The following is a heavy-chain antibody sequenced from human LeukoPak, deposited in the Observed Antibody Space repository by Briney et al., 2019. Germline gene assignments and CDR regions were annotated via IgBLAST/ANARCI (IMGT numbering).Heavy chain of an antibody. CDR3: ASADCGGDRCHSSTSAY. CDR2: ISSSTTYI. D-gene: IGHD2-21*01. J-gene: IGHJ4*02. Sequence: GGSLRLSCGASGFSFDSHGMMWVRQAPGKGLEWVSYISSSTTYIYYTDSVKGRFTISRDNAKRLLYLQMNSLRAEDTAVYYCASADCGGDRCHSSTSAYWGQGTLVTVSS. V-gene: IGHV3-21*01. CDR1: GFSFDSHG.